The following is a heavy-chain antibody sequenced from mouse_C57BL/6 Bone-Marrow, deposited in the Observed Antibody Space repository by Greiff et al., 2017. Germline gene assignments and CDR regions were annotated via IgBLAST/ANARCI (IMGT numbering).Heavy chain of an antibody. Sequence: DVMLVESEGGLVQPGSSMKLSCTASGFTFSDYYMAWVRQVPEKGLEWVANINYDGSSTYYLDSLKSRFIISSDNAKNILYRQMSSLKSEDTATYYCARDSGHYYGSSYLYFDVWGTGTTVTVSS. V-gene: IGHV5-16*01. CDR1: GFTFSDYY. CDR2: INYDGSST. D-gene: IGHD1-1*01. J-gene: IGHJ1*03. CDR3: ARDSGHYYGSSYLYFDV.